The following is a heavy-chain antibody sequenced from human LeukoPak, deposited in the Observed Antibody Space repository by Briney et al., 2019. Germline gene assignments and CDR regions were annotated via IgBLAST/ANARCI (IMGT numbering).Heavy chain of an antibody. J-gene: IGHJ4*02. CDR2: IYYSGST. D-gene: IGHD6-13*01. Sequence: SETLSLTCTVSGGSISSSSYYWGWIRQPPGKGLEWIGSIYYSGSTYYNPSLKSRVTISVDTSKNQFSLKLSSVTAADTAVYYCARGGGRAAARYWGQGTLVTVSS. V-gene: IGHV4-39*01. CDR3: ARGGGRAAARY. CDR1: GGSISSSSYY.